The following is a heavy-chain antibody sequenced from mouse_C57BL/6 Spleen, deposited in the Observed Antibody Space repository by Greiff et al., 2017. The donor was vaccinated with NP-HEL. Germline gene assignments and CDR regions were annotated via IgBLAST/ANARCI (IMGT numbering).Heavy chain of an antibody. Sequence: QVQLQQSGPGLVQPSQSLSITCTVSGFSLTSYGVHWVRQSPGKGLEWLGVIWSGGSTDYNAAFISRLSISKDNSKSQVFFKMNSLQADDTAIYYCARKGDDYDPYYAMDYWGQGTSVTVSS. CDR1: GFSLTSYG. D-gene: IGHD2-4*01. J-gene: IGHJ4*01. CDR2: IWSGGST. CDR3: ARKGDDYDPYYAMDY. V-gene: IGHV2-2*01.